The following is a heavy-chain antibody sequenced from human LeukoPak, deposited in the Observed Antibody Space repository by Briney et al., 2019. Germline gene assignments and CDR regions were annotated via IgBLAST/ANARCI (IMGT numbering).Heavy chain of an antibody. CDR3: AREWYYDFWSGYLDCFDP. Sequence: SGKVSCKASGGTFSSYAISWVRQAPGQGLEWMGGIIPILGTANYTQKFQGRVTITADESTSTAYMELSSLRSEDTAVYYCAREWYYDFWSGYLDCFDPWGQGTLVTVSS. V-gene: IGHV1-69*13. D-gene: IGHD3-3*01. J-gene: IGHJ5*02. CDR2: IIPILGTA. CDR1: GGTFSSYA.